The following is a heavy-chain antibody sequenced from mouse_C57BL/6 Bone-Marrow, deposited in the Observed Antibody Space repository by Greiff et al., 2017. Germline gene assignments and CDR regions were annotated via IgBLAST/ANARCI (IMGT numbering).Heavy chain of an antibody. D-gene: IGHD1-1*01. CDR1: GYTFTDSY. Sequence: EVQLQQSGPELVKPGASVKISCKASGYTFTDSYMNWVKQSHGKSLEWIGDINPNNGGTSYNQKFKGKATLTVDKSSSTAYMELRSLTSEDSAVYYCARDYYGSHGYFDVWGTGTTVTVSS. CDR2: INPNNGGT. CDR3: ARDYYGSHGYFDV. J-gene: IGHJ1*03. V-gene: IGHV1-26*01.